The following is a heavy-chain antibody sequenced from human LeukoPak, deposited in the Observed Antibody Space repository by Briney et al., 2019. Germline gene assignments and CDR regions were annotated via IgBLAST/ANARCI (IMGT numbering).Heavy chain of an antibody. CDR3: ARASSGYYYDY. Sequence: NPSQTLSLTCTVSGVSISSGGYYWSWIRQHPGKGLEWIGYIYYSGSTYYNPSLKSRVTISVDTSKNQFSLKLSSVTAADTAVYYCARASSGYYYDYWGQGTLVTVSS. CDR2: IYYSGST. V-gene: IGHV4-31*03. D-gene: IGHD3-22*01. CDR1: GVSISSGGYY. J-gene: IGHJ4*02.